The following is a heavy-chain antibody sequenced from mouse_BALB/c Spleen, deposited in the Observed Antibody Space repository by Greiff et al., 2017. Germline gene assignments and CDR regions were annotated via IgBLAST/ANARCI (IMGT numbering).Heavy chain of an antibody. Sequence: QVQLQQPGAELVKPGASVKLSCKASGYTFTSYWMHWVKQRPGQGLEWIGEINPSNGRTNYNEKFKSKATLTVDKSSSTAYMQLSSLTSEDSAVYCCARLDYYGSSYEDYAMDYWGQGTSVTVSS. CDR1: GYTFTSYW. D-gene: IGHD1-1*01. J-gene: IGHJ4*01. CDR3: ARLDYYGSSYEDYAMDY. V-gene: IGHV1S81*02. CDR2: INPSNGRT.